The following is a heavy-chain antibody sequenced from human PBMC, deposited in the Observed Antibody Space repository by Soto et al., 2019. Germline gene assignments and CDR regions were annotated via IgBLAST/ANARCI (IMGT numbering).Heavy chain of an antibody. D-gene: IGHD1-1*01. CDR1: GFRFSSYA. J-gene: IGHJ5*01. CDR2: IPGTGGST. V-gene: IGHV3-23*01. CDR3: TEGAPGWKLPTWFGS. Sequence: EVQLLESGGGLVQPGGSLRLSCAASGFRFSSYAMAWVRQAPGKGLEWVSVIPGTGGSTYYAASVKGRFTISRDNSNNALELQMNSLRGENTAVCYCTEGAPGWKLPTWFGSFGQVALVTVSS.